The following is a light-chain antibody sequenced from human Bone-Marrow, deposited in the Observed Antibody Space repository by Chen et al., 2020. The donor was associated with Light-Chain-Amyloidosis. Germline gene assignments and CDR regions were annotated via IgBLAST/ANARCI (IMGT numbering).Light chain of an antibody. J-gene: IGKJ4*01. CDR1: QTISSNY. CDR2: GSS. V-gene: IGKV3-20*01. CDR3: QQYGTSPLT. Sequence: EIVLTQSPGTLSLSPGEGANLSCRASQTISSNYLTWSQQKFGQAPRLLIYGSSSRATGIPDRFTGSGSGTDFPLTINRLEPADFAMYYCQQYGTSPLTFGGGTTVEIK.